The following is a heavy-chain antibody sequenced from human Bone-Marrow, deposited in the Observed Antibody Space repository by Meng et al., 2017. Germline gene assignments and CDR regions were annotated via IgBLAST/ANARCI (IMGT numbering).Heavy chain of an antibody. D-gene: IGHD3-10*01. J-gene: IGHJ4*02. V-gene: IGHV3-48*03. Sequence: GESLKISCAASGFTFSSYEMNWVRQAPGKGLEWLSFISSSGGTIYYADSVRGRFTVSRDNAKNSLYLQMNSLRAEDTAVYYCARDGEFLYGSGSYLDYWGQGTLVTVSS. CDR1: GFTFSSYE. CDR3: ARDGEFLYGSGSYLDY. CDR2: ISSSGGTI.